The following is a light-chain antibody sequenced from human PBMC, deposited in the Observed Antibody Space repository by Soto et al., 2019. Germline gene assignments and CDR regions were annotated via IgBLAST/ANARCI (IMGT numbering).Light chain of an antibody. CDR2: GAS. V-gene: IGKV3-15*01. CDR3: QQYSNWPPIT. J-gene: IGKJ5*01. Sequence: VMTQAPATLSVSPGERATLSCRASQTINNNVAWYQLKDGQVPRLVIYGASTRATDIPARFSGSGSGTEFTLTISSLQSEDFAVYYCQQYSNWPPITFGQGTRLEIK. CDR1: QTINNN.